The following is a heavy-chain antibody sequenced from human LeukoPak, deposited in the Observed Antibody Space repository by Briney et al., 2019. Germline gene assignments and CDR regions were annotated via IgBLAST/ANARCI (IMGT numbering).Heavy chain of an antibody. V-gene: IGHV4-39*01. D-gene: IGHD2-2*01. CDR3: ASPSLGYCSSTSCDGFDY. Sequence: SETLSLTCTVSGGSISSRSYYWGWIRQPPGKGLEWIGSIYYSGSTYYNPSLKSRVTISVDTSKNQFSLKLSSVTAADTAVYYCASPSLGYCSSTSCDGFDYWGQGTLVTVSS. CDR1: GGSISSRSYY. J-gene: IGHJ4*02. CDR2: IYYSGST.